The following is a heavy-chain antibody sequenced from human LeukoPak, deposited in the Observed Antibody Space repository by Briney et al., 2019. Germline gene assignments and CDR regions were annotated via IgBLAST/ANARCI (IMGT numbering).Heavy chain of an antibody. V-gene: IGHV3-23*01. Sequence: GGSLRLSCAASGFTFSSYAMSWVRQAPGKGLEWVSAISGSGGSTYYADSVKGRFTISRDNSKNTLYLQMNSPRAEDTAVYYCAKGIAAAGTMVVASYYGMDVWRQGTTVTVSS. CDR3: AKGIAAAGTMVVASYYGMDV. D-gene: IGHD6-13*01. CDR2: ISGSGGST. CDR1: GFTFSSYA. J-gene: IGHJ6*02.